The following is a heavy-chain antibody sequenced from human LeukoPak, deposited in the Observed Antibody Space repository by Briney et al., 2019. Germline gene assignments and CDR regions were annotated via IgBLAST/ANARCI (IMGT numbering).Heavy chain of an antibody. CDR3: ARVGDPYYYYMDV. V-gene: IGHV3-11*04. Sequence: GGSLRLSCAASGFTFSDYYMSWIRQAPGKGLEWVSYISSSGSTIYYADSVKGRFTISRDNAKNSLDLQMNSLRAEDTAVYYCARVGDPYYYYMDVWGNGTTVTVSS. CDR2: ISSSGSTI. CDR1: GFTFSDYY. J-gene: IGHJ6*03.